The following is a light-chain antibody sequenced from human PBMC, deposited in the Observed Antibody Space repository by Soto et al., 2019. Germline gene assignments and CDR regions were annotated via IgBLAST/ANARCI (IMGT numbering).Light chain of an antibody. Sequence: EIVLTQSPGTLSLSPGERATLSCRASQSVSSNLAWYQQKPGQAPRLLIYGSSTRATGIPARFSGSVSGTEFTLTISSLQSEDFAVYYCQQYNNWPETFGQGTKVDIK. J-gene: IGKJ1*01. CDR1: QSVSSN. CDR3: QQYNNWPET. V-gene: IGKV3-15*01. CDR2: GSS.